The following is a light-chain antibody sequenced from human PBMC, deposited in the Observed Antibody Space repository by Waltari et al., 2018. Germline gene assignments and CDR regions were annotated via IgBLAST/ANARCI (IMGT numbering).Light chain of an antibody. CDR1: QTLTTY. V-gene: IGKV1-39*01. J-gene: IGKJ1*01. CDR3: QQTYSSPWT. Sequence: DIQMTQSPSSLSASIGDRVTITCRASQTLTTYLNWYHQRPGKAPEVLIYAVSNLQSGVPSRFSGSGSGTYFTLTISSLQPEDFGTYYFQQTYSSPWTFGRGTNVEVK. CDR2: AVS.